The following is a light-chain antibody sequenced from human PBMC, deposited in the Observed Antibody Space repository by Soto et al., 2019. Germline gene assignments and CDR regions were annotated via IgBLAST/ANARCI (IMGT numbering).Light chain of an antibody. V-gene: IGLV2-8*01. CDR2: EVS. CDR3: SSYAGGNNLVHVV. CDR1: SSDVGGYNY. Sequence: QSVLTQPPSASGSPGQSVTISCTGTSSDVGGYNYVSWYQQHPGKAPKLMIYEVSKRPSGVPDRFSGSKSGNTASLTVSGLQAEDEADYYCSSYAGGNNLVHVVFGEGTKLTVL. J-gene: IGLJ2*01.